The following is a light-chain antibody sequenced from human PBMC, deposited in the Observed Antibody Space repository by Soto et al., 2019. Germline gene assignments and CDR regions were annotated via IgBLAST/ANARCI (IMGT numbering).Light chain of an antibody. CDR3: AAWEDSLNGV. CDR1: SSNIGSNT. CDR2: SNN. Sequence: QSVLTQPPSASGTPGQRVTISCSGSSSNIGSNTVNWYQQLPGTAPKLLSYSNNQRPSGVPDRFAGSKSGTSASLAISGLQSEDEDDYYCAAWEDSLNGVFGGGTKLTVL. J-gene: IGLJ3*02. V-gene: IGLV1-44*01.